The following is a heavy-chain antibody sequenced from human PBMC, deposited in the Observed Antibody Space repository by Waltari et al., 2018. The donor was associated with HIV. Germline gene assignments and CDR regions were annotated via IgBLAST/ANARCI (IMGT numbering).Heavy chain of an antibody. D-gene: IGHD1-26*01. Sequence: QVQLQQWGAGLLKPSETLSLTCAVYGGSFDCYSWRWIRQPPGKGLEWIGEINHSGSTNYNPSLKSRVTISVDTSKNQFSLKLSSVTAADTAVYYCARTAVGATGPWDYWGQGTLVTVSS. V-gene: IGHV4-34*01. CDR1: GGSFDCYS. CDR3: ARTAVGATGPWDY. CDR2: INHSGST. J-gene: IGHJ4*02.